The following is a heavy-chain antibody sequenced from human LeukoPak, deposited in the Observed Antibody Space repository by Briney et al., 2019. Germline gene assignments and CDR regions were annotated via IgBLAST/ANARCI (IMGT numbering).Heavy chain of an antibody. V-gene: IGHV3-30*03. Sequence: GGSLRLSCAASGFTFSFYGIHWVRQAPGKGLEWVAVISDDGSTKYYPGSVKGRFTISRENAKNSLYLQMNSLRAGDTAVYYCARGGVTTVTTFSPLDYWGQGTLVTVSS. CDR1: GFTFSFYG. D-gene: IGHD4-17*01. CDR3: ARGGVTTVTTFSPLDY. CDR2: ISDDGSTK. J-gene: IGHJ4*02.